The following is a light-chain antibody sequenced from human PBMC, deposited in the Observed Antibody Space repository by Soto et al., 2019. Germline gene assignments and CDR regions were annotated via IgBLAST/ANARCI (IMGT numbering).Light chain of an antibody. J-gene: IGKJ1*01. CDR2: DAS. V-gene: IGKV1-5*01. Sequence: DIHRTHSPSSVSASVVDRVTITCLASQSISNWLAWYQQKPGKAPKLLIYDASSLESGVPSRFSGSGSGTEFTLTISSLQPDDFATYYCQQYNSFTWTFGQGTKVDIK. CDR1: QSISNW. CDR3: QQYNSFTWT.